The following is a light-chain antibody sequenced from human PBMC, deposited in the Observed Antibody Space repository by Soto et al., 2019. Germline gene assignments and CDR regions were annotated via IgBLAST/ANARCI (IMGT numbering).Light chain of an antibody. CDR3: QQYNDWPPIT. Sequence: EIMMTQSPVTLSVSPGDRATLSCRASQSVSNNLAGYQQKPGQAPRLLIYYASTRATGIPARFSGSGSGTEFTLAISGLQSEDCALYYCQQYNDWPPITCGRGTRLEI. J-gene: IGKJ5*01. CDR1: QSVSNN. CDR2: YAS. V-gene: IGKV3-15*01.